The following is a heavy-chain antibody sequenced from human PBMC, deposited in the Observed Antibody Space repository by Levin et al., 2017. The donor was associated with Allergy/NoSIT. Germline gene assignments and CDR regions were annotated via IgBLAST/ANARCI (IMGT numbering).Heavy chain of an antibody. CDR3: SRLLGDYDELGNGYYYMDV. V-gene: IGHV4-59*08. CDR1: GDSISSYY. J-gene: IGHJ6*03. D-gene: IGHD4-17*01. CDR2: IFYSGST. Sequence: SQTLSLTCTVSGDSISSYYWSWIRQPPGKGLEWIGYIFYSGSTNNNPSLKSRVTISIDTSKNQFSLKLSSVTAADTAVYYCSRLLGDYDELGNGYYYMDVWGKGTTVTVSS.